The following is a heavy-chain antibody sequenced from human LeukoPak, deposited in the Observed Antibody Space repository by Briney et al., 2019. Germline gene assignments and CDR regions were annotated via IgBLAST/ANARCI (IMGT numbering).Heavy chain of an antibody. J-gene: IGHJ6*02. CDR1: GFTFSSYA. CDR3: ARVGALEVRLYYYGMDV. CDR2: ISYDGSNK. V-gene: IGHV3-30-3*01. Sequence: GESLRLSCAASGFTFSSYAMHWVRQAPGKGLEWVAVISYDGSNKYYADSVKGRFTISRDNSKNTLYLQMNSLRAEDTAVYYCARVGALEVRLYYYGMDVWGQGTTVTVSS. D-gene: IGHD2-8*02.